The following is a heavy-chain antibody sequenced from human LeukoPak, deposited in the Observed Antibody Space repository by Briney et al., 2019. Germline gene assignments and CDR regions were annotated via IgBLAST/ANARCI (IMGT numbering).Heavy chain of an antibody. J-gene: IGHJ5*02. CDR1: GYSFTSYW. CDR2: IYPGGSDT. CDR3: ARLRASEQWLARGGWFDP. V-gene: IGHV5-51*01. Sequence: GESLKISCKGSGYSFTSYWIGWVRQMPGKGLEWMGIIYPGGSDTRYSPSFQGQVTISADKSISTAYLQWSSLKASDTAMYYCARLRASEQWLARGGWFDPWGQGTLVTVSS. D-gene: IGHD6-19*01.